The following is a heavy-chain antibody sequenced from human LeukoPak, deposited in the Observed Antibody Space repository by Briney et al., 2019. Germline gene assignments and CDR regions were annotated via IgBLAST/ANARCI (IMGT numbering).Heavy chain of an antibody. Sequence: GASLRLSCAASGFTFSSYAMSWVRQAPGKGLEWVSAISGSGGSTYYADSVKGRFTLSRDNSKNTLYLQMNSLRAEDTAVYYCAKASSSWFDYYYGMDVWGQGTTVTVSS. V-gene: IGHV3-23*01. D-gene: IGHD6-13*01. J-gene: IGHJ6*02. CDR3: AKASSSWFDYYYGMDV. CDR2: ISGSGGST. CDR1: GFTFSSYA.